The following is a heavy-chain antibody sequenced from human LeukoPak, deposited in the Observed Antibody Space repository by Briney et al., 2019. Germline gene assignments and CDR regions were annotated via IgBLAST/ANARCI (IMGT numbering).Heavy chain of an antibody. D-gene: IGHD6-6*01. J-gene: IGHJ4*02. Sequence: GSVTLSCAASGFTFSSYAMSWVGQAPGKGLEWVSTISSSGGSTYYADSVKGRFTISRDNSKNMLFLQMNSLRAEDTAVYYCAKGYGGSSYFDYWVQGTLATVPS. CDR1: GFTFSSYA. CDR2: ISSSGGST. V-gene: IGHV3-23*01. CDR3: AKGYGGSSYFDY.